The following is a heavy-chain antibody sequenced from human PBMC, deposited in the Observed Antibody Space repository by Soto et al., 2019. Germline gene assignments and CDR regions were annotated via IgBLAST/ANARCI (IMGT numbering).Heavy chain of an antibody. D-gene: IGHD3-16*02. V-gene: IGHV1-24*01. CDR1: GYTLTELS. CDR2: FDPEDGET. J-gene: IGHJ6*02. CDR3: ASGRLGELSSPYGMDV. Sequence: ASVKVSCKVSGYTLTELSMHWVRQAPGKGLEWMGGFDPEDGETIYAQKFQGRVTMTEDTSTDTAYMELRSLRSDDTAVYYCASGRLGELSSPYGMDVWGQGTTVTVSS.